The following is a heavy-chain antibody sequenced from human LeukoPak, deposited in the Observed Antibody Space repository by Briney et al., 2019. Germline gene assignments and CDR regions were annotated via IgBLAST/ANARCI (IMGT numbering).Heavy chain of an antibody. CDR3: ARDRDRGAFDI. D-gene: IGHD3-10*01. J-gene: IGHJ3*02. CDR2: INPNSGGT. CDR1: GYTFTGYY. Sequence: GASVKVSCKASGYTFTGYYMHWVRQAPGQGLGWMGWINPNSGGTNYAQKFQGRVTMTRDTSISTAYMELSRLRSDDTALYYCARDRDRGAFDIWGQGTMVTVSS. V-gene: IGHV1-2*02.